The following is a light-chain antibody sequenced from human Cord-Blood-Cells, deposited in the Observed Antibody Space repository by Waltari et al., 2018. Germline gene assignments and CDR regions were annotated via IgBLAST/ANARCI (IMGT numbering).Light chain of an antibody. CDR3: QQYDNLPLT. CDR1: QDISNY. CDR2: DAS. J-gene: IGKJ4*01. V-gene: IGKV1-33*01. Sequence: DIQMPQSPSSLSASVGDRVTITCQSSQDISNYLHWYQQKPRKAPKLLIYDASNLETGVPSRFSGSGSGTDFTFTISSLQPEDIATYYCQQYDNLPLTFGGGTKVEIK.